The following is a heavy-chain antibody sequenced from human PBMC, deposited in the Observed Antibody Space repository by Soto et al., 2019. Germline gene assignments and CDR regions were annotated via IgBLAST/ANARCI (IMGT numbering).Heavy chain of an antibody. J-gene: IGHJ4*02. Sequence: QVQLQESGPGLVKPSETLSLTCTVSGGSISSYYWSWIRQPPGKGLEWVAVIWYDGSNKYYADSVKGRFTISRDNSKNTLYLQMNSLRAEDTAVYYCARSCSGGSCYDYWGQGTLVTVSS. CDR2: IWYDGSNK. CDR1: GGSISSYY. CDR3: ARSCSGGSCYDY. V-gene: IGHV3-33*08. D-gene: IGHD2-15*01.